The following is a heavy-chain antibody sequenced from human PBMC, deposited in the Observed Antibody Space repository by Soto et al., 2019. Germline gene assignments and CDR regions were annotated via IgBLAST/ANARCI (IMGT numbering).Heavy chain of an antibody. CDR3: ARDYGGNSNYYYYGMDV. D-gene: IGHD4-17*01. Sequence: SETLSLTCAVSGGSISSSNWWSWVRQPPGKGLEWIGEIYHSGSTNYNPSLKSRVTISVDKSKNQFSLKLSSVTAADTAVYYCARDYGGNSNYYYYGMDVWGQGTTVTVSS. CDR1: GGSISSSNW. CDR2: IYHSGST. V-gene: IGHV4-4*02. J-gene: IGHJ6*02.